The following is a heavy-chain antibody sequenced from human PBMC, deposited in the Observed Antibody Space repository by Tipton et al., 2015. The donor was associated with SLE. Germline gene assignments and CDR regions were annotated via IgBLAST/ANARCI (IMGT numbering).Heavy chain of an antibody. Sequence: QLVQSGAEVKKPGESLRIPCKESGHNFTSDWIVWVRQMPGKGLEWMGSIYVGDSYTTYSPSFQGQATISADKSINTAYLQWSSLKASDTAMYYCARGSQGGSYSFYAWGQGTLVTGPS. CDR3: ARGSQGGSYSFYA. CDR1: GHNFTSDW. V-gene: IGHV5-51*01. CDR2: IYVGDSYT. D-gene: IGHD1-26*01. J-gene: IGHJ5*02.